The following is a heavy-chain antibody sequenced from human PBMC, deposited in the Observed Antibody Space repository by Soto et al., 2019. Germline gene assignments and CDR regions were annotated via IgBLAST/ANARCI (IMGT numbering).Heavy chain of an antibody. J-gene: IGHJ3*02. CDR1: GFTFSSYA. CDR2: ISGSGGST. Sequence: EVQLLESGGGLVQPGGSLRLSCAASGFTFSSYAMSWVRQAPGKGLEWVSAISGSGGSTYYADSVKGRFTISRDNSKNTLYLQMNSLRAEDTAVYYCAKDTIVVVIPMTPDAFDIWGQGTMVTVSS. D-gene: IGHD3-22*01. V-gene: IGHV3-23*01. CDR3: AKDTIVVVIPMTPDAFDI.